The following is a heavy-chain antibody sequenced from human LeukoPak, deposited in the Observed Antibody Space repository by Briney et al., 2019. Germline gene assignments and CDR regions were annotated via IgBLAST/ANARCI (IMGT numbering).Heavy chain of an antibody. CDR3: ARDLYGSGIGS. D-gene: IGHD3-10*01. CDR1: GFTVSSNY. CDR2: IYSGGTI. V-gene: IGHV3-53*01. J-gene: IGHJ5*02. Sequence: GGPLRLSCAASGFTVSSNYMSWVRQAPGKGLEWVSVIYSGGTIYYADSVKGRFTISRDNSKNTLHLQMNSLRAEDTAVYYCARDLYGSGIGSWGQGTLVTVSS.